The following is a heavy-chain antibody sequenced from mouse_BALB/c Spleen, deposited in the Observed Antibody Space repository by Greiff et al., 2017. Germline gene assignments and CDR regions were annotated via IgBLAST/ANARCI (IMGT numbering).Heavy chain of an antibody. D-gene: IGHD1-2*01. V-gene: IGHV5-17*02. CDR2: ISSGSSTI. CDR1: GFTFSSFG. J-gene: IGHJ4*01. CDR3: ARNSLVRPNDDAMDY. Sequence: EVMLVESGGGLVQPGGSLKLSCAASGFTFSSFGMHWVRQAPEKGLEWVAYISSGSSTIYYADTVKGRFTISRDNPKNTLFLQMTSLRTEDTAVYYCARNSLVRPNDDAMDYWGQGTSVTVSS.